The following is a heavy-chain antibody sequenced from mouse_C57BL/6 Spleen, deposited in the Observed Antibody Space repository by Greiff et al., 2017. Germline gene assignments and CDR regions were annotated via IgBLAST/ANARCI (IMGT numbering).Heavy chain of an antibody. CDR1: GYTFTSYW. Sequence: QVQLQQPGTELVKPGASVKLSCKASGYTFTSYWLHWVKQRPGQGLEWIGNINPSNVGTNYNEKFKSKATLTVHNSSSTAYMQRSSLTSDDAAVYYVARGGGDCYYCAYWGQGTLGTVSA. CDR3: ARGGGDCYYCAY. V-gene: IGHV1-53*01. J-gene: IGHJ3*01. D-gene: IGHD1-1*01. CDR2: INPSNVGT.